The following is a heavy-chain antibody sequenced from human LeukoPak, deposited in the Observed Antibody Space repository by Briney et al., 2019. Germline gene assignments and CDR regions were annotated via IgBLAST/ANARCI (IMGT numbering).Heavy chain of an antibody. Sequence: GGTLRLSCAASVFTLRDYSTSWVREAPGKGRECVATTHRDGDDNFYAESVKGRFTISRHNPKNSVYLQMNSLRDEATALYCCGRWRWQQSEFDYWGQGTLVTVSS. CDR1: VFTLRDYS. D-gene: IGHD5-24*01. V-gene: IGHV3-7*01. J-gene: IGHJ4*02. CDR2: THRDGDDN. CDR3: GRWRWQQSEFDY.